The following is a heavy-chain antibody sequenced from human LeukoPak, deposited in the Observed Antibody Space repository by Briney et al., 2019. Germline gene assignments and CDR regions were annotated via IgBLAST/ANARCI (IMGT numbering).Heavy chain of an antibody. D-gene: IGHD6-19*01. Sequence: PSETLSLTCTVSGGSVSSDNYYWSWIRQPPGKGLEWIGDIYSSGSSNYDSSLNSRVIISIDTSQNQFSLKLTSVTAADTAVYYCARMSSSGWYDYWGQGTLVTVSS. V-gene: IGHV4-61*01. CDR1: GGSVSSDNYY. CDR3: ARMSSSGWYDY. CDR2: IYSSGSS. J-gene: IGHJ4*02.